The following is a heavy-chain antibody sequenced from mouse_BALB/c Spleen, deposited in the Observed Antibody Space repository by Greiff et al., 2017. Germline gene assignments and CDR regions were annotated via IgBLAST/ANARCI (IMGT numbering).Heavy chain of an antibody. V-gene: IGHV5-12-1*01. CDR3: ARQDRRYGGFAY. J-gene: IGHJ3*01. D-gene: IGHD1-1*01. CDR2: ISSGGGST. Sequence: EVKLVESGGGLVKPGGSLKLSCAASGFAFSSYDMSWVRQTPEKRLEWVAYISSGGGSTYYPDTVKGRFTISRDNAKNTLYLQMSSLKSEDTAMYYCARQDRRYGGFAYWGQGTLVTVSA. CDR1: GFAFSSYD.